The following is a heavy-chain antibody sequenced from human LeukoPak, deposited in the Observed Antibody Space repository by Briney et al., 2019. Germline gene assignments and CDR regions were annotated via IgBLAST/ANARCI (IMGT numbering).Heavy chain of an antibody. J-gene: IGHJ6*03. D-gene: IGHD2-2*01. CDR1: GFTFSSYG. Sequence: PGRSLRLSCAASGFTFSSYGMHWVRQAPGKGLEWVAVIWYDGSNKYYADSVKGRFTISRDNSKNTLCLQMNSLRAEDTAVYYCAKDNRIYCSSTSCLYYYYYMDVWGKGTTVTVSS. CDR2: IWYDGSNK. V-gene: IGHV3-33*06. CDR3: AKDNRIYCSSTSCLYYYYYMDV.